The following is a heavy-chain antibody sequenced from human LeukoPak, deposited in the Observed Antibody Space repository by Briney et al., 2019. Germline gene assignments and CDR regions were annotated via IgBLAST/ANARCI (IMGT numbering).Heavy chain of an antibody. V-gene: IGHV4-39*07. Sequence: SETLSLTCTVSGDSISGSNYFWGWVRQPPGRGLEWIGNFYPSGSTYYNPSLKSRVTIAEDTSKNQFSLRLSSVTAADTAVYYCARVGSGVNLYYFDYWGQGTLVTVSS. CDR2: FYPSGST. D-gene: IGHD4-23*01. CDR1: GDSISGSNYF. CDR3: ARVGSGVNLYYFDY. J-gene: IGHJ4*02.